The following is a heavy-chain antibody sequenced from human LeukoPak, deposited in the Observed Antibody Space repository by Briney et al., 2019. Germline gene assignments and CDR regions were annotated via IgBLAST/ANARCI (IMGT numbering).Heavy chain of an antibody. J-gene: IGHJ3*02. CDR1: GGSLSSYY. V-gene: IGHV4-59*01. D-gene: IGHD1-26*01. CDR3: ARPRWVGATGAFDI. CDR2: ISYSGST. Sequence: SETLSLTCTVSGGSLSSYYWSWIRQPPGKGLEWIGYISYSGSTSYNPSLKSRVTISVDTSKNRFSLKLSSVTAADTAMYYCARPRWVGATGAFDIWGQGTMVTVSS.